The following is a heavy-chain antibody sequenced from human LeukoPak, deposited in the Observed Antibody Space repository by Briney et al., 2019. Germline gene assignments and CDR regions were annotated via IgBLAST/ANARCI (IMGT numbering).Heavy chain of an antibody. CDR3: ARHWGIAVAARQARFDP. Sequence: PSETLSLTCTVSGGSISSYYWSWIRQPAGKGLEWIGRIYTSGSTNYNPSLKSRVTISVDTSKNQFSRKLSSVTAADTAVYYCARHWGIAVAARQARFDPWGQGTLVTVSS. J-gene: IGHJ5*02. CDR2: IYTSGST. D-gene: IGHD6-19*01. V-gene: IGHV4-4*07. CDR1: GGSISSYY.